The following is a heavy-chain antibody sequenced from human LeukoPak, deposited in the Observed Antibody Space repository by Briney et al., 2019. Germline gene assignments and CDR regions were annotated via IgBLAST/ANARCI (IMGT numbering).Heavy chain of an antibody. CDR3: ARDLTVAGTFDY. V-gene: IGHV3-33*08. Sequence: GGSLRLSCAASGFTFGGYGMHWVRQAPGKGLEWVAVIWYDGSNKYYADSVKGRFTISRDNSKNTLYPQMNSLRAEDTAVYYCARDLTVAGTFDYWGQGTLVTVSS. CDR2: IWYDGSNK. D-gene: IGHD6-19*01. CDR1: GFTFGGYG. J-gene: IGHJ4*02.